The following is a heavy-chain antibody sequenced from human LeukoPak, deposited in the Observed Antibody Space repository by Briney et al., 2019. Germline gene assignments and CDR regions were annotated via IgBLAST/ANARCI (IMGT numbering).Heavy chain of an antibody. CDR1: GGSISSYY. V-gene: IGHV4-59*08. CDR3: ARGDSGVINDAFDI. Sequence: SETLSLTCTVSGGSISSYYWSWIRQPPGKGLEWIGYIYYSGSTNYNPSLKSRVTISVDTSKNQFSLKLSSVTAADTAVYYCARGDSGVINDAFDIWGQGTTVTVSS. D-gene: IGHD3-16*02. CDR2: IYYSGST. J-gene: IGHJ3*02.